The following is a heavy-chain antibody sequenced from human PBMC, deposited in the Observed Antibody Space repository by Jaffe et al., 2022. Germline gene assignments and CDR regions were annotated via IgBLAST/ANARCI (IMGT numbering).Heavy chain of an antibody. V-gene: IGHV3-48*01. Sequence: EVQLVESGGGLVQPGGSLRLSCAASGFTFSSYSMNWVRQAPGKGLEWVSYISSSSSTIYYADSVKGRFTISRDNAKNSLYLQMNSLRAEDTAVYYCAREAMVQGTGAFDIWGQGTMVTVSS. CDR1: GFTFSSYS. D-gene: IGHD3-10*01. CDR3: AREAMVQGTGAFDI. J-gene: IGHJ3*02. CDR2: ISSSSSTI.